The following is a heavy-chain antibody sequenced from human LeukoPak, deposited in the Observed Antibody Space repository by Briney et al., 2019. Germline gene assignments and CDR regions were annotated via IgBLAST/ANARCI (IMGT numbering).Heavy chain of an antibody. CDR1: GYTFSNFG. V-gene: IGHV1-18*01. CDR3: ARDGTSTDDC. Sequence: ASVKLSCKASGYTFSNFGISWVRQAPGQGLEWMGWISGNNDNPNYGQKFQGRFTVTTDSSTSTAYMELRNLRSDDTAVYYCARDGTSTDDCWGQGTLVTVSS. D-gene: IGHD2-2*01. CDR2: ISGNNDNP. J-gene: IGHJ4*02.